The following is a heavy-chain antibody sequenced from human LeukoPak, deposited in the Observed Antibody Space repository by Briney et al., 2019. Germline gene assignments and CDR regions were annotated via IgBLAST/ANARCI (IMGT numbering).Heavy chain of an antibody. V-gene: IGHV3-48*03. CDR1: GFTFSSYE. D-gene: IGHD1-26*01. J-gene: IGHJ3*02. CDR3: ARDQAVGADDAFDI. Sequence: GVSLRLSCAASGFTFSSYEMNWVRQARGKGLEWVSYISSSGSTIYYVDSVKGRFTISRDNAKNSLYLQMNSLRAEDTAVYYCARDQAVGADDAFDIWGQGTMVTVSS. CDR2: ISSSGSTI.